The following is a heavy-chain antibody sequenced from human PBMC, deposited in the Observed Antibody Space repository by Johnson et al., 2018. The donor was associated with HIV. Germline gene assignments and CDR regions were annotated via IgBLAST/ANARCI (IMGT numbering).Heavy chain of an antibody. J-gene: IGHJ3*02. CDR3: ARGHSGSYYYDAFDI. Sequence: MQLVESGGGLVQPGGSLRLSCAASGFTFSSYAMHWVRQAPGKGLEYFSAISNNGASTYYANSVKDRFTISRDNSKNTLYLQMGSLRAEDMAVYYCARGHSGSYYYDAFDIWGQGTIVTVSS. CDR2: ISNNGAST. V-gene: IGHV3-64*01. CDR1: GFTFSSYA. D-gene: IGHD1-26*01.